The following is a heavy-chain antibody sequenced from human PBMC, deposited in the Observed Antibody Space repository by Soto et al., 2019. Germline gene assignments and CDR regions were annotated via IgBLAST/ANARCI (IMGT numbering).Heavy chain of an antibody. CDR1: GFTFDDYA. D-gene: IGHD2-21*02. Sequence: PGGYLRLSCAASGFTFDDYAMHWVRQAPGQDLEWVSGISWNSDSIGYADSVKGRFTISRNNAKNSLYLQMNSLRAEDTALYYCAKDNRGVTAYYFDYWGQGP. CDR3: AKDNRGVTAYYFDY. CDR2: ISWNSDSI. J-gene: IGHJ4*02. V-gene: IGHV3-9*01.